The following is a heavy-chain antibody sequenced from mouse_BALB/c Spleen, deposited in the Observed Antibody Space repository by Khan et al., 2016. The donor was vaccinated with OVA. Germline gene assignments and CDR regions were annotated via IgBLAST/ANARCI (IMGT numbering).Heavy chain of an antibody. Sequence: QVQLKQSGAELVRPGVSVKISCKGIGYTFTDYAMHWVKQSHAKSLEWIGVISTYYDDADYNQRFQGKASMTVDRSSSTAYLELARLTSEDSAIYYCARGGRFAYWGQGTLVTVSA. J-gene: IGHJ3*01. CDR3: ARGGRFAY. CDR1: GYTFTDYA. D-gene: IGHD1-1*02. V-gene: IGHV1S137*01. CDR2: ISTYYDDA.